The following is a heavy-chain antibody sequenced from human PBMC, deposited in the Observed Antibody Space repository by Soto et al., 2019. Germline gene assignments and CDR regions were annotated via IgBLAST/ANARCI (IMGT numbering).Heavy chain of an antibody. D-gene: IGHD6-19*01. Sequence: EVQLVESGGGLVKPGESLRLSCVASGFTFRNAWMSWVRQAPGKGLEWVGRIKSQTDGGSTDYAAPVKGRFTISRDESKKKLYLQLNSVRTEDTAVYFCTTEKLAVAGTAYYFDCWGQGTLVTVSS. V-gene: IGHV3-15*01. J-gene: IGHJ4*02. CDR1: GFTFRNAW. CDR2: IKSQTDGGST. CDR3: TTEKLAVAGTAYYFDC.